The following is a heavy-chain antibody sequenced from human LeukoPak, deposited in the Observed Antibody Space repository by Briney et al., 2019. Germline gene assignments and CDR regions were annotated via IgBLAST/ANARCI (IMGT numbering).Heavy chain of an antibody. CDR1: GFTYSSYA. V-gene: IGHV3-23*01. D-gene: IGHD2-21*01. Sequence: GSLRLSCAASGFTYSSYAMTWVRQDPGKGLAWVSSISKSDGSTYYADSVKGRFTISRDNSKNTVYLHMDSLRVEDTAIYYCARGALIPDFRGQGTLVTVSS. CDR3: ARGALIPDF. J-gene: IGHJ4*02. CDR2: ISKSDGST.